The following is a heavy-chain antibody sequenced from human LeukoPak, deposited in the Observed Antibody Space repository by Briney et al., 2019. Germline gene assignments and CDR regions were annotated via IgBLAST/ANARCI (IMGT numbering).Heavy chain of an antibody. CDR1: GYTFTSNY. J-gene: IGHJ4*02. V-gene: IGHV1-46*01. CDR3: ARGADSSGSPGLFDY. Sequence: GASVKVSCKAFGYTFTSNYMHWVRQAPGQGPEWMGVISPSGGSTTYAQKFQGRVTLTRDMSTSTVYMELSSLRSEDTAVYYCARGADSSGSPGLFDYWGQGTLVTVSS. D-gene: IGHD3-22*01. CDR2: ISPSGGST.